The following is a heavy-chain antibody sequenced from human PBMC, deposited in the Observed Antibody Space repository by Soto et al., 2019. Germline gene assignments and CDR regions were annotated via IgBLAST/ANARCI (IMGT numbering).Heavy chain of an antibody. CDR1: GFTFSSYA. V-gene: IGHV3-30-3*01. J-gene: IGHJ6*02. CDR3: ARETYYDFWSGPYYGMDV. D-gene: IGHD3-3*01. CDR2: ISYDGSNK. Sequence: QVQLVESGGGVVQPGRSLRLSCAASGFTFSSYAMHWVRQAPGKGLEWVAVISYDGSNKYYADSVKGRFTISRDNSKNTLYLQMNSLRAEDTAVYYCARETYYDFWSGPYYGMDVWDQGTTVTVSS.